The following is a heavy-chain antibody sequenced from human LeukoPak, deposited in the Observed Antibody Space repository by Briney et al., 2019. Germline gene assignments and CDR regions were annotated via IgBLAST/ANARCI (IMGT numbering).Heavy chain of an antibody. CDR1: GGSISSYY. CDR2: IYYSGST. V-gene: IGHV4-59*08. J-gene: IGHJ4*02. Sequence: SETLSLTCTVSGGSISSYYWSWTRQPPGKGLEWIGYIYYSGSTNYNPSLKSRVTISVDTSKNQFSLKLSSVTAADTAVYYCARQTEPWYSSGWYYFDYWGQGTLVAVSS. CDR3: ARQTEPWYSSGWYYFDY. D-gene: IGHD6-19*01.